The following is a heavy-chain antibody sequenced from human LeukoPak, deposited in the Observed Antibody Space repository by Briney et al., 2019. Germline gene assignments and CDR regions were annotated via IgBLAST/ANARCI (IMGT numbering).Heavy chain of an antibody. J-gene: IGHJ4*02. V-gene: IGHV3-53*01. CDR3: ARDSISSGSMDL. CDR2: IYSSGGT. Sequence: PGGSLSLSFAASGFAFISNYMSWVRQAPGKGLEWVSVIYSSGGTYYADSVRGRFTISRDNSKNTLYLQMNSLRVEDMALYYCARDSISSGSMDLWGQGTLVTVS. D-gene: IGHD3-22*01. CDR1: GFAFISNY.